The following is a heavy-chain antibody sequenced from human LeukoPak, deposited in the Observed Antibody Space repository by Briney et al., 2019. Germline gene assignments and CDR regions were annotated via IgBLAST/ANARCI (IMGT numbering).Heavy chain of an antibody. CDR3: ARDRGGSAFDY. V-gene: IGHV3-74*01. CDR1: GFTLSCYW. J-gene: IGHJ4*02. Sequence: GESLRLSGAGSGFTLSCYWMHWVRQAPGKGLVWVSRINTDGSTTNYADSVKGRFTISRDNAKNTLYLQMNGLRAEDTAVYYCARDRGGSAFDYWGQGTLVTVSS. CDR2: INTDGSTT. D-gene: IGHD3-16*01.